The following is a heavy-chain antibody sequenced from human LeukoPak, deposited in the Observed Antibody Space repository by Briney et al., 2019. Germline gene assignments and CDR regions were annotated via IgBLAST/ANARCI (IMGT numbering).Heavy chain of an antibody. V-gene: IGHV3-30*02. CDR2: IRYDGSNK. CDR3: AREYYDSSGYLPYFDY. D-gene: IGHD3-22*01. J-gene: IGHJ4*02. Sequence: GGSLRLSCAASGFTFSSYGMHWVRQAPGKGLEWVAFIRYDGSNKYYAGSVKGRFTISRDNSKNTLYLQMNSLRAEDTAVYYCAREYYDSSGYLPYFDYWGQGTLVTVSS. CDR1: GFTFSSYG.